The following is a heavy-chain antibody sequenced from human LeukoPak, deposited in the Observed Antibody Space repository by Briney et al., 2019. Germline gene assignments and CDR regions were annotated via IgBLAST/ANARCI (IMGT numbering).Heavy chain of an antibody. Sequence: GGSLRLSCAASGFTFSSYSMNWVRQAPGKGLEWVSSISSSSSYIYYADSVKGRFTISRDNAKNPLYLQMNSLRAEDTAVYYCARVMGLRSSGYSYGYVAYYYYYGMDVWGQGTTVTVSS. CDR2: ISSSSSYI. CDR3: ARVMGLRSSGYSYGYVAYYYYYGMDV. J-gene: IGHJ6*02. D-gene: IGHD5-18*01. CDR1: GFTFSSYS. V-gene: IGHV3-21*01.